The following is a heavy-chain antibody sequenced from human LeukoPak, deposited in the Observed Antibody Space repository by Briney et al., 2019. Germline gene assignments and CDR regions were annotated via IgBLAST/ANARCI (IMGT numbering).Heavy chain of an antibody. V-gene: IGHV1-18*01. Sequence: GASVRVSCKASGYTFSNYDINWVPQAPGQGLEWMGWISAYNGNTNYAQILQGRVTMTTGTSTSTAYMELRSLRSDDTAVYYCARSAGLVTGYFDCWGQGTLVTVSS. CDR2: ISAYNGNT. D-gene: IGHD3/OR15-3a*01. CDR3: ARSAGLVTGYFDC. J-gene: IGHJ4*02. CDR1: GYTFSNYD.